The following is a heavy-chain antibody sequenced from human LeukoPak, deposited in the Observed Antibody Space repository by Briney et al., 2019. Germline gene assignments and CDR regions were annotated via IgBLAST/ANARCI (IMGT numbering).Heavy chain of an antibody. CDR3: TTDLPSSGSFY. Sequence: GGSLRLSCAASGFTFSDYYMSWIRQAPGKGLEWVSAISGSGGSTYYADSVKGRFTISRDNSKNTLYLQMNSLKTEDTAVYYCTTDLPSSGSFYWGQGTLVTVSS. V-gene: IGHV3-23*01. J-gene: IGHJ4*02. CDR2: ISGSGGST. D-gene: IGHD1-26*01. CDR1: GFTFSDYY.